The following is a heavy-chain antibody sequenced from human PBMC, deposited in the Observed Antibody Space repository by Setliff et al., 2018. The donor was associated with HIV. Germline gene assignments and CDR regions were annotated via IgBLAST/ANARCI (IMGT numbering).Heavy chain of an antibody. V-gene: IGHV4-34*01. CDR2: INHSGST. CDR3: ARILLYDSSAYFVNAFDI. J-gene: IGHJ3*02. D-gene: IGHD3-22*01. CDR1: GGSFSDYY. Sequence: SETLSLTCAVYGGSFSDYYWSWIRQPPGKGLEWIGEINHSGSTNYNPSLKSRVTISVDTSKNQFYLKLSSVTAADTAVYYCARILLYDSSAYFVNAFDIWGQGTVVTVSS.